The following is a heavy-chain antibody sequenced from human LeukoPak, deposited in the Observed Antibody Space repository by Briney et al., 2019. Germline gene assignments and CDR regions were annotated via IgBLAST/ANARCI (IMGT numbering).Heavy chain of an antibody. D-gene: IGHD3-9*01. V-gene: IGHV4-30-4*07. CDR2: IYYSGST. J-gene: IGHJ6*02. CDR3: ARQQENDYDILTGYYSPLYGMDV. Sequence: SQTLSLTCAVSGGSISSGGYSWSWIRQPPGKGLEWIGYIYYSGSTNYNPSLKSRVTISVDTSKNQFSLKLSSVTAADTAVYYCARQQENDYDILTGYYSPLYGMDVWGQGTTVTVS. CDR1: GGSISSGGYS.